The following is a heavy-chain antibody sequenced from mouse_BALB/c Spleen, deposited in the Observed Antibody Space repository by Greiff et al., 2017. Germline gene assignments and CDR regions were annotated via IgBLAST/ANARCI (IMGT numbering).Heavy chain of an antibody. CDR3: ARDMRFDY. CDR2: IRNKANGYTT. V-gene: IGHV7-3*02. J-gene: IGHJ2*01. Sequence: EVQVVESGGGLVQPGGSLRLSCATSGFTFTDYYMSWVRQPPGKALEWLGFIRNKANGYTTEYSASVKGRFTISRDNSQSILYLQMNTLRAEDSATYYCARDMRFDYWGQGTTRTGSS. CDR1: GFTFTDYY.